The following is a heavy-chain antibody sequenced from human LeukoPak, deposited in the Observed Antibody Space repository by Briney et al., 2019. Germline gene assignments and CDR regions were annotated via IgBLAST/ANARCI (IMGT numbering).Heavy chain of an antibody. CDR3: AKRRHDYGDYYYMDV. CDR2: TGSSSTTI. Sequence: GGSLRLSCAASGFTLSSYSMNWVRQAPGKGLEWVSYTGSSSTTIYYADSVKGRFTISRDNAKNSLYLQMNSLRADDTAVYYCAKRRHDYGDYYYMDVWGKGTTVTVSS. CDR1: GFTLSSYS. J-gene: IGHJ6*03. V-gene: IGHV3-48*01. D-gene: IGHD4-17*01.